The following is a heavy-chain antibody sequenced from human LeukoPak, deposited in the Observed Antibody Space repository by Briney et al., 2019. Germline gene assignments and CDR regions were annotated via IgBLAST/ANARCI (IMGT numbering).Heavy chain of an antibody. J-gene: IGHJ4*02. CDR3: ARDPHSELRPRGFDY. D-gene: IGHD3-3*01. V-gene: IGHV1-69*05. Sequence: ASVTVSCKASGGTFSSYAISWVRQAPGQGLEWMGGIIPIFGTANYAQKFQGRVTITTDESTSTAYMGLSSLRSEDTAVYYCARDPHSELRPRGFDYWGQGTLVTVSS. CDR2: IIPIFGTA. CDR1: GGTFSSYA.